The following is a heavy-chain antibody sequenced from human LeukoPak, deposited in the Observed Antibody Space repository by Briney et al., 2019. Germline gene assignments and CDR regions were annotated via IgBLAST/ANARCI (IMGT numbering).Heavy chain of an antibody. J-gene: IGHJ4*02. CDR3: ARSGVGVKDY. V-gene: IGHV3-7*01. Sequence: GGSLRLSCAASGFTFSSYWMNWLRQAPGKGLEWVANIKQNGDEKYYVDSVRGRFTISRDNAKNSLYLQMNSLRVEDTAVYYCARSGVGVKDYWGQGTPVTVSS. CDR2: IKQNGDEK. D-gene: IGHD1-26*01. CDR1: GFTFSSYW.